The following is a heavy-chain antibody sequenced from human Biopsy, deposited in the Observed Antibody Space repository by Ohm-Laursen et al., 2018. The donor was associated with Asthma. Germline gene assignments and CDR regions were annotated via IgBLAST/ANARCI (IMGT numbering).Heavy chain of an antibody. CDR3: ARDLSFYDSSGYYRRWFDP. D-gene: IGHD3-22*01. Sequence: TLSPTCTVSGGSISSGGYYWSWIRQHPGKGLEWIGYIYYSGSTYYNPSLKSRVTISVDTSKNQFSLKLSSVTAADTAMYYCARDLSFYDSSGYYRRWFDPWGQGTLVTVSS. V-gene: IGHV4-30-4*08. CDR2: IYYSGST. CDR1: GGSISSGGYY. J-gene: IGHJ5*02.